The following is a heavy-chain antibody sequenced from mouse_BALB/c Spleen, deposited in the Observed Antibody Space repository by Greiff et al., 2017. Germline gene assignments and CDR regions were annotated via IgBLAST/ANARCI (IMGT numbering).Heavy chain of an antibody. V-gene: IGHV6-6*02. Sequence: EVKSAESGGGLVQPGGSMKLSCVASGFTFSNYWMNWGRQSPEKGLEWVAEIRLKANNYATHYAESVKGRFTISRDDSKSSVYLQMNNLRAEDTGIYYCTRTGMITTAAGYAMDYWGQGTSVTVSS. J-gene: IGHJ4*01. CDR2: IRLKANNYAT. CDR1: GFTFSNYW. CDR3: TRTGMITTAAGYAMDY. D-gene: IGHD2-4*01.